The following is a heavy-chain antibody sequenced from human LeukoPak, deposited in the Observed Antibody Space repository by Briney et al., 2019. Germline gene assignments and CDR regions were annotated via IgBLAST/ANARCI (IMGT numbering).Heavy chain of an antibody. D-gene: IGHD3-10*01. CDR1: GGSISSSSYY. CDR2: IYYSGSP. J-gene: IGHJ4*02. CDR3: ARLNRITMVRGVITSFDY. V-gene: IGHV4-39*01. Sequence: SETLSLTCTVSGGSISSSSYYWGWIRQPPGKGLEWIGSIYYSGSPYYNPSLKSRVTISVDTSKNQFSLKLSSVTAADTAVYYCARLNRITMVRGVITSFDYWGQGTLVTVSS.